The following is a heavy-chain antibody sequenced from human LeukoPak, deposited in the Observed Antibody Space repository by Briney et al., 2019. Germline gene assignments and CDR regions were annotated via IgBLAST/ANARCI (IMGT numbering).Heavy chain of an antibody. CDR2: IIPIFGTA. J-gene: IGHJ6*03. CDR3: ARSRTVSTWLSSYMDV. Sequence: GASVKVSCKASGGTFSSYAISWVRQAPGQGLEWMGGIIPIFGTANYAQKFQGRVTITTDESTSTAYMELSSLSSEDTAVYYCARSRTVSTWLSSYMDVWGKGTTVTVSS. CDR1: GGTFSSYA. D-gene: IGHD1-7*01. V-gene: IGHV1-69*05.